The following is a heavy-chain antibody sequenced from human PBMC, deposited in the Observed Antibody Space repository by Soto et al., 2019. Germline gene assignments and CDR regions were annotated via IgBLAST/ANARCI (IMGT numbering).Heavy chain of an antibody. CDR2: IYPDDSDT. V-gene: IGHV5-51*01. J-gene: IGHJ4*02. CDR1: EYTFTTYW. CDR3: AGQVRDEDSVRYFDY. Sequence: GESLKICCKGSEYTFTTYWIAWVRQTPGKGLERMGIIYPDDSDTRYSPSFQGQVTMSADKSIATAYLQWSSLKASDTAKYYCAGQVRDEDSVRYFDYWGQGTLVTVSS. D-gene: IGHD2-8*01.